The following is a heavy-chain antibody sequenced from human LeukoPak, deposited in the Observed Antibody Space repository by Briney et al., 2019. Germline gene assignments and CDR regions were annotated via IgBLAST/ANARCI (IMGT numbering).Heavy chain of an antibody. V-gene: IGHV1-69*04. CDR3: AREYCSSTSCYRDNWFDH. D-gene: IGHD2-2*01. CDR1: GGTFSSYT. CDR2: IIPILGIA. J-gene: IGHJ5*02. Sequence: SVKVSCKASGGTFSSYTISWVRQAPGQGLEWMGRIIPILGIANYAQKFQGRVTITADKSTSTAYMELSSLRSEDTAVYYCAREYCSSTSCYRDNWFDHWGQGTLVTVSS.